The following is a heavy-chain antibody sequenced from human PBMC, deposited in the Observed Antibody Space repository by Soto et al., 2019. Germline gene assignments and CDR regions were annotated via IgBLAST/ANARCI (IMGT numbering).Heavy chain of an antibody. V-gene: IGHV3-48*02. CDR2: ISSSSSTT. CDR1: GFTFSSYA. Sequence: GGSLRLSCAASGFTFSSYAMSWVRQAPGKGLEWVSFISSSSSTTYYADSVEGRFIISKDNAKNSLYLQMSSLRDEDTAVYYCAREGTTGWYNPFDFWGQGTLVTVS. J-gene: IGHJ4*02. CDR3: AREGTTGWYNPFDF. D-gene: IGHD6-19*01.